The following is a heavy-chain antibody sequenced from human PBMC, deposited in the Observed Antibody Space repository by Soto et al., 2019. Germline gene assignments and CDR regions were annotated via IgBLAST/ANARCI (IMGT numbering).Heavy chain of an antibody. CDR3: ARSRVTYYYDRSAFDI. V-gene: IGHV1-69*01. J-gene: IGHJ3*02. Sequence: QVQLVQSGAEVKKPGSSVKVSCKASGGTFSSYAIRWVRQAPGQGLEWMGGIIPIFGTANYAQKFQGRVTITADESTSTAYMELSSLRSEDTAVYYCARSRVTYYYDRSAFDIRGQGTMVTVSS. CDR1: GGTFSSYA. CDR2: IIPIFGTA. D-gene: IGHD3-22*01.